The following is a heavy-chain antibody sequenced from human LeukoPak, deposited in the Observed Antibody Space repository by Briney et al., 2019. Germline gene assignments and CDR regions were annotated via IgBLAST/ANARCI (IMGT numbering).Heavy chain of an antibody. CDR3: AKDFPTYCSSTSCYSIDY. CDR1: VFTFSSYA. CDR2: ISGSGGST. D-gene: IGHD2-2*01. V-gene: IGHV3-23*01. Sequence: GGSLRLSCAASVFTFSSYAISWVPQAPGKGLEWVSAISGSGGSTYYADSVKGRFTISRDNSKNTLYLQMNSLRAEDTAVYYCAKDFPTYCSSTSCYSIDYWGQGTLVTVSS. J-gene: IGHJ4*02.